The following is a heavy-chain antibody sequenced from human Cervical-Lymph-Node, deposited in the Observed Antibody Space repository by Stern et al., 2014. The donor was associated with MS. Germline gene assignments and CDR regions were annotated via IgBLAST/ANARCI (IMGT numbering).Heavy chain of an antibody. Sequence: EVQLVESGGGLVKPGGSLRLSCAASGFTFSHYSIHWVRQAPGKGLEWIASISNNSTHTYYADSVEGRFAIARDSAKDSVSLHMVSLRAEDTAVYYCARARVGDYARSRHLDSWGQGTLVTVSS. V-gene: IGHV3-21*01. D-gene: IGHD4-17*01. CDR1: GFTFSHYS. CDR2: ISNNSTHT. CDR3: ARARVGDYARSRHLDS. J-gene: IGHJ4*02.